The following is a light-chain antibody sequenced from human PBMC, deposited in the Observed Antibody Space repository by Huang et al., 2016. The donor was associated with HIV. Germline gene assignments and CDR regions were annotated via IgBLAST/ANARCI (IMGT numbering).Light chain of an antibody. CDR3: QQYGSSPPWT. CDR2: GAS. V-gene: IGKV3-20*01. CDR1: QSVSSSN. Sequence: DIVLTQSPGTLSLSPGERATLSCRASQSVSSSNLAWYQQQPGQAPRLLIYGASSRATGIPDRFSGSGSGTDFTLTISRLEREDFAVYYCQQYGSSPPWTFGQGTKVEIK. J-gene: IGKJ1*01.